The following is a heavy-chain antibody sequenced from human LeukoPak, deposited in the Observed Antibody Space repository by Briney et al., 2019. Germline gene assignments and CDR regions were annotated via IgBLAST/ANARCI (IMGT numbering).Heavy chain of an antibody. CDR3: AKLMGSLDAWGSFRFSFDS. J-gene: IGHJ4*02. CDR1: GFTFSSYA. D-gene: IGHD3-16*02. CDR2: ISGSGGSL. V-gene: IGHV3-23*01. Sequence: GGSLRLSCAASGFTFSSYAMSWVRLAPGRGLDWVSTISGSGGSLYYADSVRGRFTISRDNSKNTLYLQMNSLRAEDTAVYYCAKLMGSLDAWGSFRFSFDSWGQGTLVTVSS.